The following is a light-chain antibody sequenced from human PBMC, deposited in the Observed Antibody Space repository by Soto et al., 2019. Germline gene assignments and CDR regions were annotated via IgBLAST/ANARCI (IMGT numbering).Light chain of an antibody. Sequence: AIQMTQSPSSLSAYVGDRVTITCRASQGIRDDLGWYQQKPGRAPRLLIYGASSLQSGVPSRFSGSGYGTEFTLTISSLQPEDFATYYCLQDYNYPLTFGGGTKVDIK. CDR2: GAS. CDR1: QGIRDD. CDR3: LQDYNYPLT. V-gene: IGKV1-6*02. J-gene: IGKJ4*01.